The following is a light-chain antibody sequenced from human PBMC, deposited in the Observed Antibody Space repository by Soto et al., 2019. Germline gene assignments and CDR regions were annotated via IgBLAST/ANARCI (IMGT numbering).Light chain of an antibody. Sequence: QSVLTQPASVSGSPGQSITISCTGTSSDIGGYNYVSWYQHHPGRAPRLMIFEVTHRPSGVSNRFSGSKSGNTASLTISGLQAEDEAGYYCSSYTGSGTHVVFGGGTKLTVL. V-gene: IGLV2-14*01. CDR3: SSYTGSGTHVV. J-gene: IGLJ2*01. CDR1: SSDIGGYNY. CDR2: EVT.